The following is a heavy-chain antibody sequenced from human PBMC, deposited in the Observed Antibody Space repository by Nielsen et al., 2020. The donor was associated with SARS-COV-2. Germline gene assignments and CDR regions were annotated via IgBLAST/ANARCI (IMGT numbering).Heavy chain of an antibody. CDR1: GFTFNSYA. CDR3: AKAGGVLVTAAKRYFDY. Sequence: GESLKISCAASGFTFNSYAMNWVRQAPGKGLEWVSNIGAGGVSRDYADSVKGRFTISRDNSKNTLYLQMNSLRAEDTAKYYCAKAGGVLVTAAKRYFDYWGQGTLVTVPS. CDR2: IGAGGVSR. V-gene: IGHV3-23*01. J-gene: IGHJ4*01. D-gene: IGHD2-2*01.